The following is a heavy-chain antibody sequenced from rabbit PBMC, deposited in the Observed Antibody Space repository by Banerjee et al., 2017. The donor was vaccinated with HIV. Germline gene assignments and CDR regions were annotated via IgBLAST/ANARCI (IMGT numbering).Heavy chain of an antibody. V-gene: IGHV1S47*01. CDR3: ARDYGGDAGYVYYFNL. CDR1: GFDFSSYG. CDR2: IDPVFGST. D-gene: IGHD3-1*01. Sequence: QEQLVESGGGLVQPGGSLKLSCKASGFDFSSYGVSWVRQAPGKGLEWIGYIDPVFGSTYYASWVNGRFTISSHNAQNTLYLQLNSLTAADTATYFCARDYGGDAGYVYYFNLWGQGTLVTVS. J-gene: IGHJ4*01.